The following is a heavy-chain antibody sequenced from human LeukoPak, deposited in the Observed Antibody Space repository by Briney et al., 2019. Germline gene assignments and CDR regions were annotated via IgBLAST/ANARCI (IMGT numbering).Heavy chain of an antibody. Sequence: AGGSLRLPCAASGFTFSNYAMIWVRQAPGKGLDWVSTISGSGGSTYYADSVKGRFTISRDNSKNTLYLQMNSLRAEDTALYYCARDRWGYSYGGYWGQGTLVTVSS. J-gene: IGHJ4*02. CDR2: ISGSGGST. CDR3: ARDRWGYSYGGY. D-gene: IGHD5-18*01. V-gene: IGHV3-23*01. CDR1: GFTFSNYA.